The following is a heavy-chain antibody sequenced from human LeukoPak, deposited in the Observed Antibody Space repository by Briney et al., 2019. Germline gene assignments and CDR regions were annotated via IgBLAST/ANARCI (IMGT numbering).Heavy chain of an antibody. CDR2: IHHTGST. V-gene: IGHV4-39*07. CDR1: GGSISSSSYY. D-gene: IGHD2-2*01. J-gene: IGHJ3*02. CDR3: ARDPLVAPGGTPDGFDI. Sequence: PSETLSLTCTVSGGSISSSSYYWGWIRQPPGNGLEWIGIIHHTGSTYYNPSLKSRVTISVDTSKNQFSLKLSSVTAADTAVYYCARDPLVAPGGTPDGFDIWGQGTMITVSS.